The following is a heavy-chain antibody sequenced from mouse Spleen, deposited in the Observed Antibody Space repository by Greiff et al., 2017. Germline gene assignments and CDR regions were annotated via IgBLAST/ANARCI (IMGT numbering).Heavy chain of an antibody. J-gene: IGHJ4*01. CDR3: ARDFYYAMDY. CDR1: GFTFSSYY. Sequence: EVHLVESGGGLVKLGGSLKLSCAASGFTFSSYYMSWVRQTPEKRLEWVATISNSGGGTYYPDSVKDRFTISRDNAKNTLYLQMSSLNSEDTAVYYCARDFYYAMDYWGQGTSVTVSS. V-gene: IGHV5-6-4*01. CDR2: ISNSGGGT.